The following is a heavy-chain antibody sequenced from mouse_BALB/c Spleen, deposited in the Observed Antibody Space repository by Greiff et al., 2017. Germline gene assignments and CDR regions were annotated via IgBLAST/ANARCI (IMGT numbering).Heavy chain of an antibody. CDR1: GFTFSDYY. Sequence: EVKLQESGGGLVKPGGSLKLSCAASGFTFSDYYMYWVRQTPEKRLEWVATISDGGSYTYYPDSVKGRFTISRDNAKNNLYLQMSSLKSEDTAMYYCARVPYMITTGFAYWGQGTLVTVSA. CDR2: ISDGGSYT. CDR3: ARVPYMITTGFAY. V-gene: IGHV5-4*02. J-gene: IGHJ3*01. D-gene: IGHD2-4*01.